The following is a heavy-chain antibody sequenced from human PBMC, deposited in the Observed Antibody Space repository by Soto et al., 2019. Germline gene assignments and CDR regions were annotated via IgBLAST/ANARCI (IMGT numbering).Heavy chain of an antibody. Sequence: GGSLRLSCVASGFTFKNYDMRWIRQAPGKGLEWVSGISGSGGVTYYADSVKGRFTISRDNSKNTLYLQMNSLRAEDTAIYYCAKNRQFRSYYESAGHYDNWGQGTLVTVSS. CDR2: ISGSGGVT. J-gene: IGHJ4*02. CDR3: AKNRQFRSYYESAGHYDN. D-gene: IGHD3-10*01. V-gene: IGHV3-23*01. CDR1: GFTFKNYD.